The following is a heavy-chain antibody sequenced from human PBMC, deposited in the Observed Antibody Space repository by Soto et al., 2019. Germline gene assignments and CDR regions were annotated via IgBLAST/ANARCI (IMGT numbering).Heavy chain of an antibody. CDR2: INTNKVDA. CDR1: GYTFTSYG. D-gene: IGHD3-3*01. V-gene: IGHV1-18*04. J-gene: IGHJ6*02. CDR3: ARDDGSGGMDV. Sequence: QVKLVQSGAEVKKPGASVTVSCKSSGYTFTSYGISWVRQAPGQGLEWMGWINTNKVDAEYVQKLQGRVTMTTDTSTSTAYMELRMLRSDDTAVYYCARDDGSGGMDVWGQGTTVTVSS.